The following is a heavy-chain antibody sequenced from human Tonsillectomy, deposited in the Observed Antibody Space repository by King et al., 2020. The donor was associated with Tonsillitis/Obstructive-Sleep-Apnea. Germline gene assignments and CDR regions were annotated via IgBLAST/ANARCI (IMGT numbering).Heavy chain of an antibody. Sequence: VQLVQSGAXXKKXGSXVKVSCXASXXXFXSXAINWVRQAPGQXLEWMGRIVPIVEMAQYAQRFAQKFQGRVSITADTSTSTVYMELSSLRSEDTAVYXXXXXGXXRGSXXYNXXDLWXXGTLVTV. D-gene: IGHD3-10*01. CDR3: XXXGXXRGSXXYNXXDL. CDR1: XXXFXSXA. V-gene: IGHV1-69*04. J-gene: IGHJ5*02. CDR2: IVPIVEMA.